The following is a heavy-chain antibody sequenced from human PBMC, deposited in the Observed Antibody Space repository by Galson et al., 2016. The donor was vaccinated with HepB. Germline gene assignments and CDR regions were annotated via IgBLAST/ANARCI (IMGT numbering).Heavy chain of an antibody. D-gene: IGHD2-15*01. CDR1: GFTFSRYG. CDR2: ISSTSSYI. J-gene: IGHJ3*02. V-gene: IGHV3-21*05. Sequence: SLRLSCAASGFTFSRYGMNWVRQAPGKGLEWLSYISSTSSYIYYADSVKGRFTISRDNAKNSLYLQMNSLRADDTAVYYCAREDGRGYCTGGSCLLKDGFDIWGQGTLVTVSA. CDR3: AREDGRGYCTGGSCLLKDGFDI.